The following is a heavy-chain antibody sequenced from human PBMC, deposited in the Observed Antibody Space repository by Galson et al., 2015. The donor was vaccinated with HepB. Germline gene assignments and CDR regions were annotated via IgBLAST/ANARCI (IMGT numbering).Heavy chain of an antibody. Sequence: SLRLSCAASGFTFRSYGMHWVRQAPGKGLEWVALITLDGSNEYYADSVKGRFTIPRDNSKNTLYLQMNSLRTEDSAVYYCAKGARITVAATPLGDYWGQGTLVTVSS. CDR2: ITLDGSNE. D-gene: IGHD6-19*01. J-gene: IGHJ4*02. CDR3: AKGARITVAATPLGDY. CDR1: GFTFRSYG. V-gene: IGHV3-30*18.